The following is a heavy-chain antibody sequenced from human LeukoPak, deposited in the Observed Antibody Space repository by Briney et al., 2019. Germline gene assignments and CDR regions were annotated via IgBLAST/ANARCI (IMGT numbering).Heavy chain of an antibody. CDR3: ARDASPGYFDL. J-gene: IGHJ2*01. D-gene: IGHD2-15*01. V-gene: IGHV3-74*01. CDR2: ITSDGSAT. CDR1: GFTFSSYW. Sequence: GGSLRPSFEVPGFTFSSYWMHWVRQVPGKGLPWVSRITSDGSATDYADSVKGRFTISRDNAKNTLYLHMDSLRAEDTAVYYCARDASPGYFDLWGRGTLVTVSS.